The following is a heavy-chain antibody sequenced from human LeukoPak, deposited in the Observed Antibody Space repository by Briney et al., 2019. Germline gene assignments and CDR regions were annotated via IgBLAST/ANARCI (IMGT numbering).Heavy chain of an antibody. CDR1: GFTFRTYW. J-gene: IGHJ3*02. D-gene: IGHD3-22*01. V-gene: IGHV3-7*01. CDR3: ARACYYDSSGYCHDAFDI. CDR2: MKQDGSDK. Sequence: GGSLRLSCATSGFTFRTYWMSWVRQAPGKGLEWVANMKQDGSDKYYVDSVKGRFTISRDNAKNSLYLQMNSLRAEDTAVYYCARACYYDSSGYCHDAFDIWGQGTMVTVSS.